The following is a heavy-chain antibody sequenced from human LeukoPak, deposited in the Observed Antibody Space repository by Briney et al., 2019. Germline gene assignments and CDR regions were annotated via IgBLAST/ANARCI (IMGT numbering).Heavy chain of an antibody. CDR1: GYTFTSYD. CDR2: MNPNSGNT. CDR3: ARGLDYYDSSGYYFDY. D-gene: IGHD3-22*01. Sequence: GASVKVSCKXSGYTFTSYDINWVRQATRQGLEWMGRMNPNSGNTGYAQKFQGRVTITRNTSISTAYMELSSLRSEDTAVYYCARGLDYYDSSGYYFDYWGQGTLVTVSS. V-gene: IGHV1-8*03. J-gene: IGHJ4*02.